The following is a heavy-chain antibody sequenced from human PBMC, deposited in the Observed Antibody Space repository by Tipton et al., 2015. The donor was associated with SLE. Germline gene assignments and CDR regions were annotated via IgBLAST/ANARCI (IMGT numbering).Heavy chain of an antibody. CDR2: INAGNGNT. D-gene: IGHD3-22*01. CDR1: GYTFTSYA. Sequence: QSGPEVKKPGASVKVSCKASGYTFTSYAMHWVRQAPGQRLEWMGWINAGNGNTKYSQKFQGRITITRDTSASTAYMELSSLRSEDTAVYYCANEVPGYDSSGYLNYWGQGTLVTVSS. V-gene: IGHV1-3*01. J-gene: IGHJ4*02. CDR3: ANEVPGYDSSGYLNY.